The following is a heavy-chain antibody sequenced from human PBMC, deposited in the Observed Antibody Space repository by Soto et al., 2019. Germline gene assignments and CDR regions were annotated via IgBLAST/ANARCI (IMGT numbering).Heavy chain of an antibody. V-gene: IGHV6-1*01. CDR2: TYYRSKWYN. Sequence: SQTLSLTCAISGDSVSSNSAAWNWIRQSPSRGLEWLGRTYYRSKWYNDYAVSVKSRITINPDTSKNQFSLQLNSVTPEDTAVYYCARDHSGWFTERGYYYYGMDVWGQGTTVTVSS. J-gene: IGHJ6*02. CDR3: ARDHSGWFTERGYYYYGMDV. CDR1: GDSVSSNSAA. D-gene: IGHD6-13*01.